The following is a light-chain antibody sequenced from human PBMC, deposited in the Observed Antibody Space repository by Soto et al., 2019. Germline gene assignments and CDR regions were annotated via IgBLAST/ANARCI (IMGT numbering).Light chain of an antibody. J-gene: IGKJ1*01. CDR2: LTY. CDR1: QGIGND. CDR3: LQHNSYPRT. V-gene: IGKV1-17*01. Sequence: DTHITHSPSSLSSSVGDRVTITCRASQGIGNDLGWYQQKPGKAPKRLIYLTYSLQTGVPSRFSGSGSGTEFSLTISSLQPEDSATYFCLQHNSYPRTFGQGTKVDIK.